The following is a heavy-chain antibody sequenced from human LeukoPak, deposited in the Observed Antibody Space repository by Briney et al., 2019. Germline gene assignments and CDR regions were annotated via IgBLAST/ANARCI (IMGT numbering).Heavy chain of an antibody. CDR2: ISSSGTTI. V-gene: IGHV3-48*03. CDR1: GFTFSSYE. Sequence: GGSLRLSCAASGFTFSSYEMNWVRQAPGKGLEWVSDISSSGTTIHYADSVKGRFTISRDNTKNSLYLQMSSLGAEDTAVYYCARGLDDGYSYGLDYWGQGTLVTVSS. J-gene: IGHJ4*02. CDR3: ARGLDDGYSYGLDY. D-gene: IGHD5-18*01.